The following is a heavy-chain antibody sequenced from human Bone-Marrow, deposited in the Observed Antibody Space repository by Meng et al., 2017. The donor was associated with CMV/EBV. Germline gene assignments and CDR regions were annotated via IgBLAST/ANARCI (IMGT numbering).Heavy chain of an antibody. Sequence: CTFAGYSLRPPEMGVDWIRQPPGKALEWLAVIYWDDDRRYSPSLKSRLTITKDTSKNQVVLTITDMDPVDTATYYCAHRPYASPFDSWGQGTLVTVSS. CDR1: GYSLRPPEMG. CDR2: IYWDDDR. D-gene: IGHD2-8*01. J-gene: IGHJ5*01. CDR3: AHRPYASPFDS. V-gene: IGHV2-5*02.